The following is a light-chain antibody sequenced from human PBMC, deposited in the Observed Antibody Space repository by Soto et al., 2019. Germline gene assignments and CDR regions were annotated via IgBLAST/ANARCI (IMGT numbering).Light chain of an antibody. J-gene: IGKJ5*01. CDR2: GTY. Sequence: DIQMTQSPSAMSASVGDRVTITCRASQGINNHLVWFQQRPGEVPKRLIFGTYNLQSGVPSRFSGSGSVTEFTLTISGLQPEDFAIYYCLLHNSYPITLGQGTRLEI. CDR1: QGINNH. CDR3: LLHNSYPIT. V-gene: IGKV1-17*03.